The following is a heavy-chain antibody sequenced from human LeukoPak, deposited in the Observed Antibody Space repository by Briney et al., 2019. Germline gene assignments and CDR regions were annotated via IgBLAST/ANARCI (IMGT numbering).Heavy chain of an antibody. Sequence: SETLSLTCTVSGGSIRSYYWSWIRQPPGKGLEWIGYIYYSGSTYYNPSLKSRVTISVDTSKNQFSLKLSSVTAADTAVYYCGRGYYGSGSYVALDPWGQGTLVTVSS. CDR3: GRGYYGSGSYVALDP. V-gene: IGHV4-59*06. CDR2: IYYSGST. CDR1: GGSIRSYY. D-gene: IGHD3-10*01. J-gene: IGHJ5*02.